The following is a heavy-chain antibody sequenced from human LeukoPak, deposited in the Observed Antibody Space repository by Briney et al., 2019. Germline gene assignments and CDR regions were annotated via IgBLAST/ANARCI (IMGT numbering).Heavy chain of an antibody. CDR1: GFTFSSYW. D-gene: IGHD1-14*01. CDR2: IKQDGSEK. J-gene: IGHJ5*02. CDR3: AREKHNHYPTRRPNWFDP. V-gene: IGHV3-7*01. Sequence: PGGSLRLSCAASGFTFSSYWMSWVRQAPGKGLEWVANIKQDGSEKYYVDSVKGRFTISRDNAKNSLYLQMNSLRAEDTAVYYCAREKHNHYPTRRPNWFDPWGQGTLVTVSS.